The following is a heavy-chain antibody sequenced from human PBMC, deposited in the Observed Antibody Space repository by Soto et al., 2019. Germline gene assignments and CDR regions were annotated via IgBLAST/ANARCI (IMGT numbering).Heavy chain of an antibody. CDR3: ARLEWLSLAAWFDP. J-gene: IGHJ5*02. Sequence: PGESLKISCKGSGYSFTNYWIGWVRQMPGKGLDWMGMIYPYDSDTKYSPSFQGQVTFSAXXXIXXXYXQXXXLKASDTAIYYCARLEWLSLAAWFDPWGQGTLVTVSS. D-gene: IGHD3-3*01. CDR2: IYPYDSDT. CDR1: GYSFTNYW. V-gene: IGHV5-51*01.